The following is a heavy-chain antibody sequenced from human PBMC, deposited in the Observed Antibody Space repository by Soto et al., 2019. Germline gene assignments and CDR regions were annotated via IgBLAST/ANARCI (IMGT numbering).Heavy chain of an antibody. CDR2: LSTNNGYT. CDR3: ARVDIFTGYSIY. J-gene: IGHJ4*02. D-gene: IGHD3-9*01. CDR1: GYTLTTYG. Sequence: QIQLVQSGAEVKKPGASVKVSCKASGYTLTTYGVSWVRQAPGQGLEWMGWLSTNNGYTNFAQTFQGRVTMTPDTSTNTAYMELRSLTSDDTAVYYCARVDIFTGYSIYWGQGTLVTVSS. V-gene: IGHV1-18*01.